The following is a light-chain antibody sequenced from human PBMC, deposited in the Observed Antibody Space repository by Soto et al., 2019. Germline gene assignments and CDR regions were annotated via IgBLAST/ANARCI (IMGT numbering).Light chain of an antibody. Sequence: QSLLTQPPSASGTPGQRVTISCSGSSSNIGSNAINWYQQLPGTAPKLLMHSSNQRPSGVPDRFSGSKSGTSASLAISGLQSEDEADYYCAAWDDSLNGVVFGGGTKLTVL. V-gene: IGLV1-44*01. CDR2: SSN. CDR1: SSNIGSNA. J-gene: IGLJ2*01. CDR3: AAWDDSLNGVV.